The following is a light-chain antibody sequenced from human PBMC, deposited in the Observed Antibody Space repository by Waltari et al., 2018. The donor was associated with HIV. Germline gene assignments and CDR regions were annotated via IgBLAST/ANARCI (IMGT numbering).Light chain of an antibody. J-gene: IGLJ2*01. CDR1: SSNIGAGYD. Sequence: QSVLTQPPSVSGAPGQRVTISCTGSSSNIGAGYDIHWYQQLPGTPPKLLIYGSGRRAAGVPDRFAVSKSGTSSSLGITGLQAEDEADYCCQSYDSSLTGSVFGGGTKLTVL. V-gene: IGLV1-40*01. CDR3: QSYDSSLTGSV. CDR2: GSG.